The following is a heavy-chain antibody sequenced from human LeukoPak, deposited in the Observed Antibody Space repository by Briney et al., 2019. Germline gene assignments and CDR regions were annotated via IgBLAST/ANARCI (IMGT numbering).Heavy chain of an antibody. CDR1: GFTFSSYE. CDR2: ISTGGSTI. Sequence: GGSLRLSCAASGFTFSSYEMDWVRQAPGKGLEWVSYISTGGSTIYYADSVKGRFTISRDNARNSLYLQMNSLRAEDTAVYYCARAGYYFDYWGQGTLVTVSS. D-gene: IGHD3-9*01. J-gene: IGHJ4*02. V-gene: IGHV3-48*03. CDR3: ARAGYYFDY.